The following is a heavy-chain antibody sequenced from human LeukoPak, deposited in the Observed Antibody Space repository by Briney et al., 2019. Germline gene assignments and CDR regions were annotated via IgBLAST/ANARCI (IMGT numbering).Heavy chain of an antibody. CDR2: INHSGST. V-gene: IGHV4-34*01. Sequence: PSETLSLTCAVYGGSFSGYYWSWIRQPPGKGLGWIGEINHSGSTNYNPSLKSRVTISVDTSKNQFSLKLSSVTAADTAVYYCARQIQLWSKSGIDYWGQGTLVTVSS. CDR1: GGSFSGYY. CDR3: ARQIQLWSKSGIDY. J-gene: IGHJ4*02. D-gene: IGHD5-18*01.